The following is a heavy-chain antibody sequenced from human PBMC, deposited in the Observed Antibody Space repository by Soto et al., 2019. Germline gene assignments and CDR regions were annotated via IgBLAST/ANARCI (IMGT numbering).Heavy chain of an antibody. CDR2: ISYDGSNK. CDR1: GFTFSSYG. V-gene: IGHV3-30*18. J-gene: IGHJ6*02. CDR3: AKEVCRGPLDV. Sequence: PGGSLRLSCAASGFTFSSYGMHWVRQAPGKGLEWVAVISYDGSNKYYADSVKGRFTISRDNSKNTLYLQMNSLRAEDTAVYYCAKEVCRGPLDVCGQGTSVPVSS. D-gene: IGHD3-16*01.